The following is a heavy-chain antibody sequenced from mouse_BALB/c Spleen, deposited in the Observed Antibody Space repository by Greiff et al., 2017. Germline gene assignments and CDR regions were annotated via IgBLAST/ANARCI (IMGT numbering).Heavy chain of an antibody. CDR2: IWGGGST. J-gene: IGHJ2*01. D-gene: IGHD1-1*01. CDR3: AKHCYYYGSSSYYFDY. V-gene: IGHV2-6-5*01. Sequence: VQLVESGPGLVAPSQSLSITCTVSGFSLTDYGVSWIRQPPGKGLEWLGVIWGGGSTYYNSALKSRLSISKDNSKSQVFLKMNSLQTDDTAMYYCAKHCYYYGSSSYYFDYWGQGTTLTVSS. CDR1: GFSLTDYG.